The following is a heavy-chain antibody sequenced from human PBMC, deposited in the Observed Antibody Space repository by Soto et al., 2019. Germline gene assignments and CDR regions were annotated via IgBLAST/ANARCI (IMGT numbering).Heavy chain of an antibody. CDR1: GFTFSSYA. J-gene: IGHJ5*02. Sequence: GGSLRLSCAASGFTFSSYAMSWVRQAPGKGLEWVSTISGSGISKYYADSVKGRSTISRDNSKNTMYLQMNSLRVEDTAAYFCAKVSFEFGPWGEGTLVTVSS. V-gene: IGHV3-23*01. CDR3: AKVSFEFGP. D-gene: IGHD3-9*01. CDR2: ISGSGISK.